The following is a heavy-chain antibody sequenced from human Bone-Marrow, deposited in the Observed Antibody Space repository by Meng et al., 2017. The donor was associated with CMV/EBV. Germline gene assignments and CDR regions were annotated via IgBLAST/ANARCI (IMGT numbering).Heavy chain of an antibody. CDR3: TRGSSWSDY. V-gene: IGHV3-74*01. CDR2: IKSDGSST. J-gene: IGHJ4*02. CDR1: GFTFSSYW. Sequence: GVLKISCAASGFTFSSYWMDWVRQAPGKGLVWVSRIKSDGSSTTYADSVKGRFIISRDNAKNTLYLQMNSLRAEDTAVYYCTRGSSWSDYWGQGTLVTVSS. D-gene: IGHD6-6*01.